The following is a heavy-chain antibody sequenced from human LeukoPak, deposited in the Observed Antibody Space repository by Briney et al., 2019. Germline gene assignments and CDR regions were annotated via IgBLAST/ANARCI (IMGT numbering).Heavy chain of an antibody. V-gene: IGHV3-7*01. CDR1: KFTFSSYW. CDR2: IKQDGSEK. CDR3: ARSSNGAFDY. J-gene: IGHJ4*02. Sequence: PGGSLRLSCAASKFTFSSYWMTWVRHVPGKGLEWVANIKQDGSEKNYVDSVKGRFTISRDNAKNSLYLQMNSLRSEDTAVYYCARSSNGAFDYWGQGTLVTVAS. D-gene: IGHD3-10*01.